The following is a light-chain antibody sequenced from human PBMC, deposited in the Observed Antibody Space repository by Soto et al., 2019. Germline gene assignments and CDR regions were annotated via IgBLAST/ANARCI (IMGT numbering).Light chain of an antibody. J-gene: IGKJ4*01. V-gene: IGKV1-12*01. Sequence: DIQMTQSPSSVSASVGDRVTITCRVSQDISSWLAWYQQKAGKAPEVLIYGASILQSGVPSRFSGSGSGTDFTLTISSLQPEDFATYYCQQSSSFPLTFGGGTKVEIK. CDR3: QQSSSFPLT. CDR2: GAS. CDR1: QDISSW.